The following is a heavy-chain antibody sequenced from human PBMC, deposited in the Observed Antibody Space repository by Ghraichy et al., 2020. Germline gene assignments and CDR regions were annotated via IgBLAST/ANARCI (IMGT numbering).Heavy chain of an antibody. V-gene: IGHV3-30*18. CDR1: GFTFSSYG. Sequence: GGSLRLSCAASGFTFSSYGMHWVRQAPGKGLEWVAVISYDGSNKYYADSVKGRFTISRDNSKNTLYLQMNSLRAEDTAVYYCAKDSLLDYSNSKVVYYYGMDVWGQGTTVTVSS. CDR3: AKDSLLDYSNSKVVYYYGMDV. CDR2: ISYDGSNK. J-gene: IGHJ6*02. D-gene: IGHD4-11*01.